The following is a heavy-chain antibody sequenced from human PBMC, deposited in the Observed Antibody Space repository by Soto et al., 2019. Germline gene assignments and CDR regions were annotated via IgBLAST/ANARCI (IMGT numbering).Heavy chain of an antibody. V-gene: IGHV3-11*01. Sequence: LVESGGALVKPGGSLRLSCAASGFIFRDWFMSWLRQAPGKGLVLISYSSKDSGRATRYADSVKGGFTISRDNANDSLFLQMNNLTVEDTAVYYCAKEICADPDSWGQGTLVTVSS. CDR3: AKEICADPDS. CDR2: SSKDSGRAT. CDR1: GFIFRDWF. J-gene: IGHJ4*02.